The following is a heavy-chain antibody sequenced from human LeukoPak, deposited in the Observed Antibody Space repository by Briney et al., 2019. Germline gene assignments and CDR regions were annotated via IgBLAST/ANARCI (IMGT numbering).Heavy chain of an antibody. CDR3: AKDNSVGDIAWWFDP. CDR1: GHTFGRSY. D-gene: IGHD1-26*01. Sequence: GASVKVSCKASGHTFGRSYMHWVRQAPGQGLEWMGVINPSGTWTSYAQKSRGRITMTRDMSTSTDYMELRSLGFEDTAVYYCAKDNSVGDIAWWFDPWGQGTLVTVSS. CDR2: INPSGTWT. J-gene: IGHJ5*02. V-gene: IGHV1-46*01.